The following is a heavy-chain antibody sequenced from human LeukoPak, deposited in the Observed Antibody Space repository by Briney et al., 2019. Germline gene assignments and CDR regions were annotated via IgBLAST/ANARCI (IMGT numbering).Heavy chain of an antibody. V-gene: IGHV3-9*01. CDR2: ISWNSGSI. CDR3: AKGYCTNGVCYDDWFDP. CDR1: GFTFDDYA. J-gene: IGHJ5*02. Sequence: GRSLRLSCAASGFTFDDYAMHWVRQAPGKGLEWVSGISWNSGSIGYADSVKGRFTISRDNAKNSLYLQMNSLRAEDTALYYCAKGYCTNGVCYDDWFDPWGQGTLVTASS. D-gene: IGHD2-8*01.